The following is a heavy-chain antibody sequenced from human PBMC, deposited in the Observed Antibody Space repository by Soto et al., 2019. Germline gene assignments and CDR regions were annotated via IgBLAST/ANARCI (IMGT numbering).Heavy chain of an antibody. CDR2: ISGSGGST. V-gene: IGHV3-23*01. CDR1: GFTFSSYA. Sequence: PGGSLRLSCAASGFTFSSYAMSWVRQAPGKGLEWFSAISGSGGSTYYADSVKGRFTISRDNSKNTLYLQMNSLRAEDTAVYYCAKDSVTIFGVVIGANAFDIWGQGTMVTVSS. D-gene: IGHD3-3*01. J-gene: IGHJ3*02. CDR3: AKDSVTIFGVVIGANAFDI.